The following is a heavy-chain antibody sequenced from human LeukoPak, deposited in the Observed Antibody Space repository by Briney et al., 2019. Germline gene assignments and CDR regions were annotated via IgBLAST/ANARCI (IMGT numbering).Heavy chain of an antibody. Sequence: SETLSLTCTVSGYSISSGYYWGWIRQPPGKGLEWIGSIYHSGTTYYNPSLKSRVTISVDTFKNQFSLKLSSVTAADTAVYYCASLGDYGGNRYFQHWGQGTLVTVSS. CDR2: IYHSGTT. J-gene: IGHJ1*01. V-gene: IGHV4-38-2*02. D-gene: IGHD4-23*01. CDR3: ASLGDYGGNRYFQH. CDR1: GYSISSGYY.